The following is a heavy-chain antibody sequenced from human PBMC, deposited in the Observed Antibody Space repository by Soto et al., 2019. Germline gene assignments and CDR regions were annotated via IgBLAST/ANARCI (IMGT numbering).Heavy chain of an antibody. D-gene: IGHD3-3*01. Sequence: QVQLVQSGAEVKKPGSSVKVSCKASGGTFSSYAISWVRQAPGQGLEWMGGIIPIFGTANYAQKFQGRVTITADKSTSTAYMELSSLRSEDTAVYYCAREKSVCPYDFWSGYPGWFDPWGQGTLVTVSS. V-gene: IGHV1-69*06. CDR2: IIPIFGTA. J-gene: IGHJ5*02. CDR3: AREKSVCPYDFWSGYPGWFDP. CDR1: GGTFSSYA.